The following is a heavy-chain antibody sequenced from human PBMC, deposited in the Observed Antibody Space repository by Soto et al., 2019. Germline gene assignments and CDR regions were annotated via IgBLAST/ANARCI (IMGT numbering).Heavy chain of an antibody. CDR3: ARGGVSTRTFDY. D-gene: IGHD3-3*01. Sequence: GESLKIACKGSGYNFAGYWIAWVRQMPGKGMELMGIIYPSDSDTRYRPSFQGQVTISADKSISSAYLQWSSLRASDTAMYYCARGGVSTRTFDYWGQGTPVTV. CDR2: IYPSDSDT. V-gene: IGHV5-51*01. CDR1: GYNFAGYW. J-gene: IGHJ4*02.